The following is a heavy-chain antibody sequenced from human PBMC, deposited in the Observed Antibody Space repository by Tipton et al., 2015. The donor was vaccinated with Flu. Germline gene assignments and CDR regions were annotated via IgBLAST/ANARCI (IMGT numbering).Heavy chain of an antibody. CDR1: GGSISSSNW. CDR2: IYHSGST. J-gene: IGHJ4*02. Sequence: TLSLTCAVSGGSISSSNWWSWVRQPPGKGLEWIGEIYHSGSTNYNPSLKSRVTISADKSKNQFSLKLSSVTAADTAVYYCASWLSSSWYSSYFDYWGQGTLVTVSS. V-gene: IGHV4-4*02. D-gene: IGHD6-13*01. CDR3: ASWLSSSWYSSYFDY.